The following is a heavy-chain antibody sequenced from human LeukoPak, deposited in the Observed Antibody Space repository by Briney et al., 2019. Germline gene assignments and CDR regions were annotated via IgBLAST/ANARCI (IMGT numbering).Heavy chain of an antibody. Sequence: PSQTLSLTCAVSGGSISSGGYSWSWIRQPPGKGLEWIGYIYHSGSTYYNPSLKSRATISVDRSKNQFSLKLSSVTAADTAVYYCARAFHYYGSGSYYLGAFDIWGQGTMVTVSS. D-gene: IGHD3-10*01. CDR3: ARAFHYYGSGSYYLGAFDI. V-gene: IGHV4-30-2*01. J-gene: IGHJ3*02. CDR2: IYHSGST. CDR1: GGSISSGGYS.